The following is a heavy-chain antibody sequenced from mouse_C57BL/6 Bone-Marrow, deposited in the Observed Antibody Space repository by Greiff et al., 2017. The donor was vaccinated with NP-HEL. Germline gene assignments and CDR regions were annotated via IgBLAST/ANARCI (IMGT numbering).Heavy chain of an antibody. V-gene: IGHV1-42*01. CDR1: GYSFTGYY. D-gene: IGHD1-1*01. CDR3: ARWDITTVVATSPYYFDY. Sequence: VQLQQSGPELVKPGASVKISCKASGYSFTGYYMNWVKQSPEKSLEWIGEINPSTGGTTYNQKFKAKATLTVDKSSSTAYMQLKSLTSEDSAVYYCARWDITTVVATSPYYFDYWGQGTTLTVSS. J-gene: IGHJ2*01. CDR2: INPSTGGT.